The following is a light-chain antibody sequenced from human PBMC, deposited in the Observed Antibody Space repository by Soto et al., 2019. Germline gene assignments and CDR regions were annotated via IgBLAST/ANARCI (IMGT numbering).Light chain of an antibody. V-gene: IGLV1-47*02. Sequence: QSVLTQPPSASGTPGQRVTIPCSGSSSNIGSNYVYCYQQLPGTAPKLLIYSHNYRPSGVPDRFSGSKSGTSASLAISGLRSEDEADYYCAAWDDSLSGWVFGGGTQLTVL. J-gene: IGLJ3*02. CDR1: SSNIGSNY. CDR2: SHN. CDR3: AAWDDSLSGWV.